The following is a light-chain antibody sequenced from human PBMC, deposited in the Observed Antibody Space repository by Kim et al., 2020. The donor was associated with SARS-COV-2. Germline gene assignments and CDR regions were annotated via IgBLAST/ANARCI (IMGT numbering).Light chain of an antibody. J-gene: IGKJ5*01. V-gene: IGKV1-39*01. CDR1: QSISSY. CDR2: AAS. Sequence: SASVGDRVTITCRASQSISSYLNWYQQKPGKAPKLLIYAASSLKSGVPSRFSGSGSGTDFTLTISSLQPEDFATYYCQQSYSTPITFGQGTRLEIK. CDR3: QQSYSTPIT.